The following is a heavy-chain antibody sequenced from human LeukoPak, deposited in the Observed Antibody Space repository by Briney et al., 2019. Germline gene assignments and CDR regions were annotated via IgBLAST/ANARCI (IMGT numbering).Heavy chain of an antibody. D-gene: IGHD2-2*01. CDR2: IIPIFGTA. Sequence: ASVKVSCKASGGTFSSYAISWVRQAPGQGLEWMGGIIPIFGTANYAQKLQGRVTITADESTSTAYMELSSLRSEDTAVYYCARAGDYRSSTSCEDLFDYWGQGTLVTVSS. V-gene: IGHV1-69*01. J-gene: IGHJ4*02. CDR3: ARAGDYRSSTSCEDLFDY. CDR1: GGTFSSYA.